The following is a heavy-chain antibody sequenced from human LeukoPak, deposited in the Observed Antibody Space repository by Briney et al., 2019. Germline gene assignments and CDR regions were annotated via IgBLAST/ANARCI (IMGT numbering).Heavy chain of an antibody. V-gene: IGHV3-30-3*01. CDR1: GFTLSSYA. D-gene: IGHD3-10*01. CDR3: AKGSALWDWSYYFDY. Sequence: GGSLRLSCAASGFTLSSYALHWVRQAPGKGLEWVAVISYDGGNKYYADSVKGRFTISRDNSKNTLYLQMNSLRAGDTAVYYCAKGSALWDWSYYFDYWGQGTLVTVSS. CDR2: ISYDGGNK. J-gene: IGHJ4*02.